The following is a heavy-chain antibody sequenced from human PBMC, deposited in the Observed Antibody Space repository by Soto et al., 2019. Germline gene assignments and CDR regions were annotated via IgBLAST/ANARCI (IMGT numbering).Heavy chain of an antibody. J-gene: IGHJ4*02. CDR1: GGTFNNYA. CDR2: IVPIFNTS. Sequence: QVQLVQSGAEVKKPGSSVKVSCKASGGTFNNYAISWVRQAPGQGLEWMGGIVPIFNTSHFAEKFQGRLTLTADKSTSTAFMELIGLRSDDTAVYFCATQQQLTTFAFWGQGTLVSVSS. D-gene: IGHD6-13*01. V-gene: IGHV1-69*06. CDR3: ATQQQLTTFAF.